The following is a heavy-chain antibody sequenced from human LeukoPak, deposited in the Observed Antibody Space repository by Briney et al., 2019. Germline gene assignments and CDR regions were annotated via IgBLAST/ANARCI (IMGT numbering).Heavy chain of an antibody. V-gene: IGHV5-51*01. D-gene: IGHD3-16*01. CDR1: GYRFSTSW. CDR2: MYPGDLDA. CDR3: ARWGGSLGHFDY. Sequence: GESLKISCKGSGYRFSTSWIGWVRQMPGKGLEWVGIMYPGDLDARYSPSFEGQVIISADQSISTAYLHWNTLEASDTAMYYCARWGGSLGHFDYWGQGTLVTVSS. J-gene: IGHJ4*02.